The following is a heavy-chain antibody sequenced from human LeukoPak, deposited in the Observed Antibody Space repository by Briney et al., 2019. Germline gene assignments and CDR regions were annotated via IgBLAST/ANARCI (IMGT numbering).Heavy chain of an antibody. CDR3: ASRELWRGGSLDY. CDR2: IIPIFGTA. J-gene: IGHJ4*02. D-gene: IGHD2-15*01. Sequence: SVKVSCKASGGTFSSYAISWVRQAPGQGLEWMGGIIPIFGTANYAQKFQGRVTITADKSTSTAYMELSSLRSEDTAVYYCASRELWRGGSLDYWGQGTLVTVSS. CDR1: GGTFSSYA. V-gene: IGHV1-69*06.